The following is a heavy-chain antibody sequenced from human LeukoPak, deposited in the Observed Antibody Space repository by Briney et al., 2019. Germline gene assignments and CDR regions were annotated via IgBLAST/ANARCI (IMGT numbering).Heavy chain of an antibody. CDR2: ISGSGGST. CDR1: GFTFSSYA. V-gene: IGHV3-23*01. Sequence: GGSLRLSCAASGFTFSSYAMSWVRQAPGKGLEWVSTISGSGGSTYYADSVKGRFTISRDNSKNTLYLQMNSLRAEDTAVYYCANLGGNFPPGLDYWGQGTLVTVSS. J-gene: IGHJ4*02. D-gene: IGHD4-23*01. CDR3: ANLGGNFPPGLDY.